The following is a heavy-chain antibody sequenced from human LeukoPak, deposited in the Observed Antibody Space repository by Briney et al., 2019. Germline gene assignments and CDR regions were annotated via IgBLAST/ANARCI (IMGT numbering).Heavy chain of an antibody. J-gene: IGHJ6*02. D-gene: IGHD3-10*01. V-gene: IGHV3-23*01. CDR1: GFTFSSYA. CDR3: AKDRVDGSGSYGDFDYCYYGMDV. CDR2: ISGSGGST. Sequence: GGSLRLSCAASGFTFSSYAMSWVRQAPGKGLEWVSAISGSGGSTYYADSVKGRFTISRDNSKNTLYLQMNSLRAEDTAVYYCAKDRVDGSGSYGDFDYCYYGMDVWGQGTTVTVSS.